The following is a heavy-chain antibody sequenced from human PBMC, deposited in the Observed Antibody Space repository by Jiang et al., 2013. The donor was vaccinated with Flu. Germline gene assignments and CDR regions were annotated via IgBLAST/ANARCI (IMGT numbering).Heavy chain of an antibody. CDR3: ARDRDDIVVVPAAALDAFDI. V-gene: IGHV6-1*01. J-gene: IGHJ3*02. Sequence: SNSAAWNWIRQSPSRGLEWLGRTYYRSKWYNDYAVSVKSRITINPDTSKNQFSLQLNSVTPEDTAVYYCARDRDDIVVVPAAALDAFDIWGQGTMVTVSS. CDR2: TYYRSKWYN. D-gene: IGHD2-2*01. CDR1: SNSAA.